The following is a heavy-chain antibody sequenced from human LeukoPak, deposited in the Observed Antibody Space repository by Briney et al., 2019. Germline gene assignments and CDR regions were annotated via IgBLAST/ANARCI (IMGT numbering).Heavy chain of an antibody. CDR3: ARGRQQLVLYNWFDP. CDR1: GGTFSSYT. V-gene: IGHV1-69*02. D-gene: IGHD6-13*01. Sequence: SVTVSCKASGGTFSSYTISWVRQAPGQGLEWMGRIIPILGIANYAQKFQGRVTITADKSTSTAYMEPSSLRSEDTAVYYCARGRQQLVLYNWFDPWGQGTLVTVSS. J-gene: IGHJ5*02. CDR2: IIPILGIA.